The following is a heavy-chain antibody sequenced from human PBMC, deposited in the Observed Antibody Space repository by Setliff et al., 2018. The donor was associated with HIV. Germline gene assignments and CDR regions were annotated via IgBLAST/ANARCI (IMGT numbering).Heavy chain of an antibody. V-gene: IGHV3-9*01. CDR3: ARDGYSSSWYVDSYYMDV. CDR2: ISWNSGSI. Sequence: PGGSLRLSCAASGFTFDDYAMHWVRQAPGKGLEWVSGISWNSGSIGYADSVKGRFTISRDNAKNSLYLQMNSLRAEDTALYYCARDGYSSSWYVDSYYMDVWGKGNTVTVSS. CDR1: GFTFDDYA. J-gene: IGHJ6*03. D-gene: IGHD6-13*01.